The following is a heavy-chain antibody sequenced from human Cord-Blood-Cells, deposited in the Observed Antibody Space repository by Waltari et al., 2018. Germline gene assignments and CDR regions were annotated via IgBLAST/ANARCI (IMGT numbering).Heavy chain of an antibody. CDR2: ISSRSRYR. CDR3: AGGSRAVADLDY. D-gene: IGHD6-19*01. J-gene: IGHJ4*02. V-gene: IGHV3-21*01. Sequence: EVQLVESGGGLVKPGWSLRLSCAASGFTFSSSSMNWVRQAPGKGLEWVSSISSRSRYRYYADSVNGRFTISRDNAKTSLYLQMNSLRAEDTAVYYCAGGSRAVADLDYWGQGTLVTVSS. CDR1: GFTFSSSS.